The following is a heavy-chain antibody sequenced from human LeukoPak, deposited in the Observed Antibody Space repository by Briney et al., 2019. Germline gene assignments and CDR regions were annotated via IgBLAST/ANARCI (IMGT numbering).Heavy chain of an antibody. Sequence: GRSLRLSCAASGFTFSSYGMHWVRQAPGKGLEWVAVIWYDGSNKYYADSVKGRFTISRDDSKNTLYLQMNSLRAEDTAVYYCVRDGGAGFDYWGQGTLVTVSS. D-gene: IGHD6-19*01. J-gene: IGHJ4*02. CDR2: IWYDGSNK. V-gene: IGHV3-33*01. CDR1: GFTFSSYG. CDR3: VRDGGAGFDY.